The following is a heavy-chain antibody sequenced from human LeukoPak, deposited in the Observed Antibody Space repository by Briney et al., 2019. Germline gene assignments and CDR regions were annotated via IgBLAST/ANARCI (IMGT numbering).Heavy chain of an antibody. D-gene: IGHD3-22*01. CDR3: ARDQVYDGYDSSGYYYMDV. CDR2: IWYDGSNK. Sequence: GGSLRLSCAASGFTFSSYGMHWVRQAPGKGLEWVAVIWYDGSNKYYADSVKGRFTISRDNSKNTLYLQMNSLRAEDTAVYYCARDQVYDGYDSSGYYYMDVWGKGTTVTVSS. J-gene: IGHJ6*03. CDR1: GFTFSSYG. V-gene: IGHV3-33*01.